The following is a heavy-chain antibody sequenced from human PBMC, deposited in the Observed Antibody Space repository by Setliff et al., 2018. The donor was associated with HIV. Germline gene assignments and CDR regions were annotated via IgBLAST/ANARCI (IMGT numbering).Heavy chain of an antibody. Sequence: SETLSLTCTVSGGSISSGCYYWSWIRQHPGKGLEWIGYIDYSGSTYYNPSLKSRVTISVDTSKNQFYLKLSSVTAADTAVYYCARNKYNWNYYYYYGMDVWGQGTPVTVSS. CDR3: ARNKYNWNYYYYYGMDV. CDR2: IDYSGST. J-gene: IGHJ6*02. V-gene: IGHV4-31*02. D-gene: IGHD1-7*01. CDR1: GGSISSGCYY.